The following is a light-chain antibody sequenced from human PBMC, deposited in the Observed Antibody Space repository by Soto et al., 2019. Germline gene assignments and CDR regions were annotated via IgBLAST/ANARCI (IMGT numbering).Light chain of an antibody. CDR2: EAS. V-gene: IGKV1-27*01. CDR3: QKYDSLPFT. CDR1: QSISSY. Sequence: DIQMTQSPSSLSASVGDRVTITCRASQSISSYLNWYQQKPGKAPKLLIYEASTLESGVPSRFSGGRSGTDFTLSISSLQPEDVATFYCQKYDSLPFTFGPGTKVDIK. J-gene: IGKJ3*01.